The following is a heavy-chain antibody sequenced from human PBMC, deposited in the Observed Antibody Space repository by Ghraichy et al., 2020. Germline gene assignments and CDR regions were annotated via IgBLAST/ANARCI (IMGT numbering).Heavy chain of an antibody. J-gene: IGHJ6*02. Sequence: SETLSLTCAVYGGSFSGYYWSWIRQPPGKGLEWIGEINHSGSTNYNPSLKSRVTISVDTSKNQFSLKLSSVTAADTAVYYCARNYDILTGYKLYYYYGMDVWGQGTTVTVSS. CDR2: INHSGST. V-gene: IGHV4-34*01. D-gene: IGHD3-9*01. CDR3: ARNYDILTGYKLYYYYGMDV. CDR1: GGSFSGYY.